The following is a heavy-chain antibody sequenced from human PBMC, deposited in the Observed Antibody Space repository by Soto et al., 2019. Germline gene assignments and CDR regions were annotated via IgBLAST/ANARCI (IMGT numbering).Heavy chain of an antibody. V-gene: IGHV3-53*01. J-gene: IGHJ4*02. CDR1: GFTVSSNY. CDR3: ARVLRRYASPGAHDY. D-gene: IGHD5-12*01. Sequence: PGGSLRLSCAASGFTVSSNYLSWVRQAPGKGLEWVSVIYSGGSTYYADSVKGRFTISRDNSKNTLYLQMNSLIAEDTAVYYCARVLRRYASPGAHDYWGQGTLVTVSS. CDR2: IYSGGST.